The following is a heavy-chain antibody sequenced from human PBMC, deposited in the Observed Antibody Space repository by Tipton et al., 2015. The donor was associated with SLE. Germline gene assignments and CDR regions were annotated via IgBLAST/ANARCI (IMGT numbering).Heavy chain of an antibody. V-gene: IGHV4-34*12. CDR2: IIHSGVT. CDR3: ARVAPAEVFDY. J-gene: IGHJ4*02. Sequence: LRLSCAVYGGSFNGYFWTWIRQPPGKGLEWIGEIIHSGVTNYNPFLRGPVTISVDMSKNQVSLKLSSVTAADTAVYYCARVAPAEVFDYWGQGTLVTVSS. CDR1: GGSFNGYF. D-gene: IGHD2-2*01.